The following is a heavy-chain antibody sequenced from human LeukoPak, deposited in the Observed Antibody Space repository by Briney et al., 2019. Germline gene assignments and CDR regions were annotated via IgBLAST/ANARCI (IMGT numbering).Heavy chain of an antibody. Sequence: SETLSLTCTVSGGSISSYYWSWIRQPLGKGLEWIGYIYTSGSTIYNPPLKRRDTISVDTPKNQFSLKLSSVTAADTAVYYCARPKTVGDFDLWGRGTLVTVSS. CDR2: IYTSGST. D-gene: IGHD3-10*01. V-gene: IGHV4-4*09. CDR1: GGSISSYY. J-gene: IGHJ2*01. CDR3: ARPKTVGDFDL.